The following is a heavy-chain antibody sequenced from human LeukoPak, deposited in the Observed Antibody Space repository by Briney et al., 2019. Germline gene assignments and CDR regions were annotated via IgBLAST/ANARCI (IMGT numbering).Heavy chain of an antibody. Sequence: GASVKVSCKASGYTFTSYDINWVRQATGQGLEWMGWINPNSGGTNYAQKFQGRVTMTRDTSLSTAYMELSRLTSDDTAVYYCSREEHPSSSSWYFAEVYWGQGTRVTVSS. V-gene: IGHV1-2*02. D-gene: IGHD3-22*01. CDR1: GYTFTSYD. J-gene: IGHJ4*02. CDR2: INPNSGGT. CDR3: SREEHPSSSSWYFAEVY.